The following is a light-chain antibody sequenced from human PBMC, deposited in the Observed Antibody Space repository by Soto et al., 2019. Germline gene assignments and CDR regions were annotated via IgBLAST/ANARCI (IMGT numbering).Light chain of an antibody. Sequence: EIVLTQSPGTLSLSPGERATLSCRASQSVSSSYLAWYQQKPGQAPRLLIYGASSRATGIPDRFSGSGSGTDFTLTISRLEPEDYAVYYCQQYGSSQWTFGQGIKV. J-gene: IGKJ1*01. CDR2: GAS. V-gene: IGKV3-20*01. CDR3: QQYGSSQWT. CDR1: QSVSSSY.